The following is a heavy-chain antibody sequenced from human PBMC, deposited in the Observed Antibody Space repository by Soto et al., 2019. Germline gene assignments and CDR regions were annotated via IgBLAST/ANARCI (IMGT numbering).Heavy chain of an antibody. CDR1: RGYLSGYY. J-gene: IGHJ6*01. V-gene: IGHV4-34*01. D-gene: IGHD6-6*01. Sequence: TMTLTCAVCRGYLSGYYWSGIRQPPGKGLEWIGEINHSGSTNYNPSLKSRVTISVDTSKHQFSLKLSSVTAADTAVYSCAREYSSSDGGKDGWGRGTTVTVAS. CDR3: AREYSSSDGGKDG. CDR2: INHSGST.